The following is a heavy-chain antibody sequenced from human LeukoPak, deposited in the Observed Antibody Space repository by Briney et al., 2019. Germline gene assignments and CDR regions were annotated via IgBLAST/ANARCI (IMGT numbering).Heavy chain of an antibody. V-gene: IGHV1-3*01. J-gene: IGHJ4*02. CDR3: ARDLTPGVMAN. CDR1: GYTFTSYA. CDR2: INAGNGNT. Sequence: ASVKVSCKASGYTFTSYAMHWVRQAPGQRLEWMGCINAGNGNTKYSQKFQGRVTITRDTSASTAYMELSSLRSEDTAVYYCARDLTPGVMANWGQGTLVTVSS. D-gene: IGHD3-16*01.